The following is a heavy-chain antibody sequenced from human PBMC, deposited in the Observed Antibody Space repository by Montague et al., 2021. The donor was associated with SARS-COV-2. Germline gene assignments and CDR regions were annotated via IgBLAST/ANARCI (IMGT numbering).Heavy chain of an antibody. CDR1: GFILSRYC. CDR2: IKQDGSEK. D-gene: IGHD3-10*01. Sequence: SLRLSCAASGFILSRYCMSWVRQAPGKGLEWVANIKQDGSEKFYVDSVKGRFTISRDNAKNSLFLQINSLRAEDTAVYYCARVTGVWVGELPRDYFYCMDVWGQGSTVTVSS. V-gene: IGHV3-7*01. J-gene: IGHJ6*02. CDR3: ARVTGVWVGELPRDYFYCMDV.